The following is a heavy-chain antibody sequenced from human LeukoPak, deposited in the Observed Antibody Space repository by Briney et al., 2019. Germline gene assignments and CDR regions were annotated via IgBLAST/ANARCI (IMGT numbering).Heavy chain of an antibody. D-gene: IGHD1-26*01. V-gene: IGHV3-7*01. CDR2: INKDGSVR. CDR1: GFTFHNAW. Sequence: PGGSLRLSCAASGFTFHNAWMTWVRQAPGKGLEWVANINKDGSVRQYADFVKGQFTISRDNGKNSVYLQMNTLRVEDTAVYYCARSPEWAFDCRGRGTLVSVSS. J-gene: IGHJ4*02. CDR3: ARSPEWAFDC.